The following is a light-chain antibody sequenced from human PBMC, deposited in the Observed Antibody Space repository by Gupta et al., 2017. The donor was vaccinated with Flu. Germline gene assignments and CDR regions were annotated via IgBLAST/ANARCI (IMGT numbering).Light chain of an antibody. CDR3: QQSYNNPWT. J-gene: IGKJ1*01. CDR1: QSISTY. V-gene: IGKV1-39*01. CDR2: AAS. Sequence: PSSLSASVGVRVTITCRASQSISTYLNWYQQKPVKAPKLLIYAASNLQSGVPSRFSGSGSGTDFTLTISSLQPEDFAAYYCQQSYNNPWTFGQGTKVEIK.